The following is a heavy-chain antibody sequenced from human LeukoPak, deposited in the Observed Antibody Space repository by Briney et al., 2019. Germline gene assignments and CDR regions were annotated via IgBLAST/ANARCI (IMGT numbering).Heavy chain of an antibody. Sequence: GGALRLSSAASGFTFSSYAMRWVRQAPGKGLEWVAVISYDGSNKYYADSVKGRFTISRDNSKNPLYLQMNSLRAEDTAVYYCERERPGDYYDSSGPRELDYWGQGTLVTVSS. CDR2: ISYDGSNK. CDR1: GFTFSSYA. CDR3: ERERPGDYYDSSGPRELDY. J-gene: IGHJ4*02. D-gene: IGHD3-22*01. V-gene: IGHV3-30-3*01.